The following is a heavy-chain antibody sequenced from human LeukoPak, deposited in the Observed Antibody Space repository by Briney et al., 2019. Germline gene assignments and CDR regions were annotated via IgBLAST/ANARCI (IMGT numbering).Heavy chain of an antibody. CDR3: ARVSFRNYPYYYYYMDV. CDR1: GGSISSYY. D-gene: IGHD5-24*01. CDR2: IYYSGST. Sequence: SETLSLTCTVSGGSISSYYWSWIRQPPGEGLEWIGYIYYSGSTNYNPSLKSRVTISVDTSKNQFSLKLSSVTAADTAVYYCARVSFRNYPYYYYYMDVWGKGTTVTVSS. V-gene: IGHV4-59*12. J-gene: IGHJ6*03.